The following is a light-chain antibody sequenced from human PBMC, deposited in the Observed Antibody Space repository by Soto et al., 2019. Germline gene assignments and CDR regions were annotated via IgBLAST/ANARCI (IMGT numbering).Light chain of an antibody. CDR3: HQYNKWPWT. V-gene: IGKV3-15*01. CDR1: QSVSSN. J-gene: IGKJ1*01. CDR2: DVS. Sequence: ETVMTQSPGTLSVSPGERATLSCRASQSVSSNLAWYQQKPGQAPSLLIYDVSTRATGIPARFSGSGSGTEFTLTISSLQSEDFAVYHCHQYNKWPWTFGQGTKVEIK.